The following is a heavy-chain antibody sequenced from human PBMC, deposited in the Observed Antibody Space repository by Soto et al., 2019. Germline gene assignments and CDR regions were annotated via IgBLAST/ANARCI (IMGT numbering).Heavy chain of an antibody. CDR2: IYYSGST. V-gene: IGHV4-31*03. D-gene: IGHD6-13*01. CDR1: GGSISSGGYY. CDR3: ARSNLATLAAGLVY. Sequence: QVQLQESGPGLVKPSQTLSLTCTVSGGSISSGGYYWSWIRQHPGKGLEWIGYIYYSGSTYYNPSLQSRVTISVDTSKNQFSLKLSSVTAADTAVYYCARSNLATLAAGLVYWGQGTLVTVSS. J-gene: IGHJ4*02.